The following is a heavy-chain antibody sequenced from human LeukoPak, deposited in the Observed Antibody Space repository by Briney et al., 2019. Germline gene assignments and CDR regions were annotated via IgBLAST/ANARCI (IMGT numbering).Heavy chain of an antibody. Sequence: SETLSLTCSVSGGSISSNYYYWGWIRQPPGKGLEWIGNMYYSGITYYNPSLKSRVTISPDTSKNQFSLNLRSVTAADTAVYYCARHHYCSGGSCSFDPWGQGTLVTVS. CDR1: GGSISSNYYY. CDR2: MYYSGIT. J-gene: IGHJ5*02. CDR3: ARHHYCSGGSCSFDP. V-gene: IGHV4-39*01. D-gene: IGHD2-15*01.